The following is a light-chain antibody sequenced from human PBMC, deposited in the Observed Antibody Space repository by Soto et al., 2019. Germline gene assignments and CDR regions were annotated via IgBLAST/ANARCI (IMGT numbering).Light chain of an antibody. J-gene: IGKJ4*01. Sequence: IVLTQSPLSLPVTPGEPASISCRSSQSLVHRNGYDSLDWYLQKPGQSPQLLLYLRNHRASREPDRVIGSGSGTYFTLTISSVQIEDVGVYYCMQSGRNPVTFGGGTKVEVK. CDR1: QSLVHRNGYDS. V-gene: IGKV2-28*01. CDR2: LRN. CDR3: MQSGRNPVT.